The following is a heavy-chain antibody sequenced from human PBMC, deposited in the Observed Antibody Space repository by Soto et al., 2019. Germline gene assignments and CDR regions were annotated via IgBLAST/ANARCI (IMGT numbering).Heavy chain of an antibody. V-gene: IGHV3-11*01. CDR2: VTDSGSSA. CDR1: AFTFSDYY. Sequence: QVRLVEYGGGLVGPGGSLRLSCAASAFTFSDYYMTWIRRATGMGLEWLSHVTDSGSSAYYTDSVKGRFTISRDNARNLLFLQINTLNAADSGVYYCAADRVGYGYFDYWGQGIVVTVSS. D-gene: IGHD5-12*01. J-gene: IGHJ4*02. CDR3: AADRVGYGYFDY.